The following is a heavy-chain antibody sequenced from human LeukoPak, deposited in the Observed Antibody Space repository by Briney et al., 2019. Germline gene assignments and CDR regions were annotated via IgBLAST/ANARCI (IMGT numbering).Heavy chain of an antibody. CDR3: ARVLVASPHFDY. V-gene: IGHV4-39*07. CDR2: IYYSGST. Sequence: SETLSLTCTVSGGSISSSSYYWGWIRQPPGKGLEWIGSIYYSGSTYYNPSLKSRVTISVDTSKNQFSLKLSSVTAADTAVYYCARVLVASPHFDYWGQGTLVTVSS. J-gene: IGHJ4*02. CDR1: GGSISSSSYY.